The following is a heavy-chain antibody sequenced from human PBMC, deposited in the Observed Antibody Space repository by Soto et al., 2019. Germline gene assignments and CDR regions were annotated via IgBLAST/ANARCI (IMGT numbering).Heavy chain of an antibody. V-gene: IGHV1-18*01. CDR3: ARDKGDIVVVVAATESHYYYYYGMDV. CDR2: ISAYNGNT. CDR1: GYTFTSYG. D-gene: IGHD2-15*01. Sequence: ASVKVSCKASGYTFTSYGISWVRQAPGQGPEWMGWISAYNGNTNYAQKLQGRVTMTTDTSTSTAYMELRSLRSDDTAVYYCARDKGDIVVVVAATESHYYYYYGMDVWGQGTTVTVSS. J-gene: IGHJ6*02.